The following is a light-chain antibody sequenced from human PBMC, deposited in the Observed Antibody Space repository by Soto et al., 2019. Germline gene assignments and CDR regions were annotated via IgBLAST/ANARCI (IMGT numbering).Light chain of an antibody. CDR3: QQSYGSPPST. CDR2: EAS. CDR1: QDVSSY. V-gene: IGKV1-39*01. Sequence: DIQLTQSPSPLSASVGDRVYITCRTSQDVSSYLNWYQAKPGKAPKLLVYEASTLESGVPSRFNRSGSGTDFTLPISSLQPKHSATYYCQQSYGSPPSTFGPGTRV. J-gene: IGKJ3*01.